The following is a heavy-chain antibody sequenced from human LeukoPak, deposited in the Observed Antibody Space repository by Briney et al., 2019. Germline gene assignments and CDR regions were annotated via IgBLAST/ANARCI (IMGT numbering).Heavy chain of an antibody. Sequence: GGSLRLSCAASGFTVSTSYMSWVRQAPGRGLEWVSILYSGGNTYYADSVKGRFTISRDNSKNTLYLQMNGLRAEDTAVYYCAKYPLYQYYYDSSGYFDYWGQGTLVTVSS. CDR1: GFTVSTSY. CDR3: AKYPLYQYYYDSSGYFDY. CDR2: LYSGGNT. J-gene: IGHJ4*02. D-gene: IGHD3-22*01. V-gene: IGHV3-53*01.